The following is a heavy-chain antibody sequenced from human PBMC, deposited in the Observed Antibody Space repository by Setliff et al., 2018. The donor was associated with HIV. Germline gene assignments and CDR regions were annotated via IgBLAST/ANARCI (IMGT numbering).Heavy chain of an antibody. D-gene: IGHD2-8*02. V-gene: IGHV3-74*03. CDR3: AKSLLVAGNDY. CDR2: INSDGTST. Sequence: PGGSLRLSCAASGFIFSNYWMHWVRQAPGKGLVWVSRINSDGTSTTYADSVKGRFTISRDNAKNTLYLQMISLRADDTAVYYCAKSLLVAGNDYWGQGTLVTVSS. J-gene: IGHJ4*02. CDR1: GFIFSNYW.